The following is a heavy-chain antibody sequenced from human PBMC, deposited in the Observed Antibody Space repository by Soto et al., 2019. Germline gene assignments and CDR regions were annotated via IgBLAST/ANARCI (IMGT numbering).Heavy chain of an antibody. Sequence: GGSISSYYWSWIRQPPGKGLEWIGYIFSSGSTTYNPSLKSRVTISVDTSENQISLRLNSVTAADTAMYYCARRSRDSYTFDYWGQGALVTVSS. CDR1: GGSISSYY. D-gene: IGHD2-2*01. V-gene: IGHV4-59*08. J-gene: IGHJ4*02. CDR3: ARRSRDSYTFDY. CDR2: IFSSGST.